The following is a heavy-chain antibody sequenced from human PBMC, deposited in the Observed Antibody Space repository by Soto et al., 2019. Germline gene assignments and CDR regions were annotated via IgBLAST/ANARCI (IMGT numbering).Heavy chain of an antibody. CDR2: IKSETDGATV. CDR1: GFPFSASW. D-gene: IGHD3-16*01. V-gene: IGHV3-15*01. CDR3: TTYDHIWGYSRYRWAY. Sequence: VQLVESGGGLVKPGGSLRLSCAASGFPFSASWMSWVRQSPGRGLEWVARIKSETDGATVDYAAPVQGRFSISRDDSKNRLDLQMNNLKTDDTAVYYCTTYDHIWGYSRYRWAYWGQGALVTVSS. J-gene: IGHJ4*02.